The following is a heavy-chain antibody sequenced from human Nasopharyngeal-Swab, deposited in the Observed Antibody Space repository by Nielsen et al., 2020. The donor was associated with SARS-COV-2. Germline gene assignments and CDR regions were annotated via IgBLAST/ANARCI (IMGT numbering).Heavy chain of an antibody. Sequence: VRQMPGKGLEWVANIKQDGSEKYYVDSVKGRFTISRDNAKNSLYLQMNSPRAEDTAVYYCARAIAAAGSYWGRGTLVTVSS. CDR3: ARAIAAAGSY. J-gene: IGHJ4*02. CDR2: IKQDGSEK. D-gene: IGHD6-13*01. V-gene: IGHV3-7*05.